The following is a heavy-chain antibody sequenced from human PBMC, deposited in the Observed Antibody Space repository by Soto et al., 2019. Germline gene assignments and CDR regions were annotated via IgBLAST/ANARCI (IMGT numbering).Heavy chain of an antibody. J-gene: IGHJ1*01. CDR1: GFSFSDYA. CDR2: ISPDGTNE. D-gene: IGHD6-6*01. Sequence: QVQLVESGGGAVQPGKSLRVSCVASGFSFSDYAMHWARQAPGKGLEWVALISPDGTNEYYAESAKGRFTISRDNSKNTVYLQMSCLRPEDTALYFCARENSRIAPRLFQHWGHGTLVTVSS. CDR3: ARENSRIAPRLFQH. V-gene: IGHV3-30-3*01.